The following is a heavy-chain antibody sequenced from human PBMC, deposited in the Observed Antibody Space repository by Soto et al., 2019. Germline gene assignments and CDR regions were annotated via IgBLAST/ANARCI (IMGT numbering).Heavy chain of an antibody. D-gene: IGHD3-3*01. Sequence: QVQLQQWGAGLLKPSETLSLTCAVYGGSFSGYYWSWIRQPPGKGLEWIGEIKHSGSTNYHPSLKSRVTISVDTSKNQLSLKVSSVTAADKAVYYCARDGRGFEEWLLTNWFDPWGQGTLVTVSS. V-gene: IGHV4-34*01. CDR3: ARDGRGFEEWLLTNWFDP. CDR1: GGSFSGYY. CDR2: IKHSGST. J-gene: IGHJ5*02.